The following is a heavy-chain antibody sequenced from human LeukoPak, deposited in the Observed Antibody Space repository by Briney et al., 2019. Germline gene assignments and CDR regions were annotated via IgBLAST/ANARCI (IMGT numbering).Heavy chain of an antibody. CDR3: ARDPDDYGGYYSMDA. CDR1: GYTFTSYG. CDR2: ISAYNGNT. J-gene: IGHJ6*02. D-gene: IGHD4-23*01. Sequence: GASVTVSFMASGYTFTSYGISWVRQAPGQGLEWMGWISAYNGNTNYAQKLQGRVTMTTDTSTSTAYMELRSLRSDDTAVYYCARDPDDYGGYYSMDAWGQGTTVTVSS. V-gene: IGHV1-18*01.